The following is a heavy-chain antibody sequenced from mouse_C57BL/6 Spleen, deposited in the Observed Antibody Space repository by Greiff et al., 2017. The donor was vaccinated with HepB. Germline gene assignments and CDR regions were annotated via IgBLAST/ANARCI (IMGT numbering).Heavy chain of an antibody. CDR2: INPGSGGT. V-gene: IGHV1-54*01. Sequence: VKLMESGAELVRPGTSVKVSCKASGYAFTNYLIEWVKQRPGQGLEWIGVINPGSGGTNYNEKFKGKATLTADKSSSTAYMQLSSLTSEDSAVYFCARRQLGGYFDVWGTGTTVTVSS. CDR3: ARRQLGGYFDV. CDR1: GYAFTNYL. J-gene: IGHJ1*03. D-gene: IGHD4-1*02.